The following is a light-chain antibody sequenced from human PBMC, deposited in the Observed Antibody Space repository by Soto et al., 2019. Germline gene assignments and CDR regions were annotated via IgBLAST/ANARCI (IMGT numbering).Light chain of an antibody. Sequence: DIQMTQSPSSLSTSVGDTVTITCRASQGISSYLAWYQQKPGKVPKLLIYAASTLQSGVPSRFSGSASGSDFTLTISRLQPEDVGTYYCQKYNSAPLTFGGGTKLEIK. V-gene: IGKV1-27*01. CDR1: QGISSY. J-gene: IGKJ4*01. CDR2: AAS. CDR3: QKYNSAPLT.